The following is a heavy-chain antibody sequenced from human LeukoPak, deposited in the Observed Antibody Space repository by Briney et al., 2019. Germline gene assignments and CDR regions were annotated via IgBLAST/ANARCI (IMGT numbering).Heavy chain of an antibody. CDR1: GFNFSTHA. CDR2: ISGFGDTT. J-gene: IGHJ4*02. D-gene: IGHD6-13*01. CDR3: AISSSWYPPSYFDY. Sequence: GGSLRLSCAAAGFNFSTHAMSWVRQAPGKGLEWLSSISGFGDTTYYADSVKGRFTVSRDNSVDTLYLQMNSLRAEDTAVYYCAISSSWYPPSYFDYWGQGTLVTVSS. V-gene: IGHV3-23*01.